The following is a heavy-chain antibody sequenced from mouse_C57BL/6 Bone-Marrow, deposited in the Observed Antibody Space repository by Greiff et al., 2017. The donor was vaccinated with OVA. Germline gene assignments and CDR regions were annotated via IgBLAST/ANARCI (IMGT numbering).Heavy chain of an antibody. CDR2: IYPRSGNT. V-gene: IGHV1-81*01. J-gene: IGHJ2*01. CDR1: GYTFTSYG. CDR3: AGEVITTVVAPYDY. Sequence: LVESGAELARPGASVKLSCKASGYTFTSYGISWVKQRPGQGLEWIGEIYPRSGNTYYNEKFKGKATLTADKSSSTAYMELRSLTSEDSAVYFWAGEVITTVVAPYDYWGQGTTLTVSS. D-gene: IGHD1-1*01.